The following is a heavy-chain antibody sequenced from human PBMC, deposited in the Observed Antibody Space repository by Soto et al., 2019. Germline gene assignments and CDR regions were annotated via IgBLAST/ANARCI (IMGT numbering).Heavy chain of an antibody. Sequence: QVQLVESGGGVVQPGGSLRLSCGVSGFTLTSYSVHWVRQAPGKGLEWLGVISYDGNKKYYGDSVKGRFSISRDTSKNTVNLQMNSLRPEDTVVYYCARSIAVAVLDYWGQGTLVTVSS. D-gene: IGHD6-19*01. J-gene: IGHJ4*02. CDR2: ISYDGNKK. V-gene: IGHV3-30-3*01. CDR3: ARSIAVAVLDY. CDR1: GFTLTSYS.